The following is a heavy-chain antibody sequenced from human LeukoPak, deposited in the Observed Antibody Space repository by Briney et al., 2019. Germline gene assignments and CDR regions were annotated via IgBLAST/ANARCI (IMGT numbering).Heavy chain of an antibody. Sequence: GGSLRLSCAASRFSFSAYPMGWVRRAPGKGLEWVSGISASGDVTFHADPVKGRFTISRDNAKNTLYLQMNSLRAEDTAVYYCARGGELYGDYGGNHYWGQGTLVTVSS. J-gene: IGHJ4*02. V-gene: IGHV3-23*01. CDR2: ISASGDVT. CDR3: ARGGELYGDYGGNHY. D-gene: IGHD4-17*01. CDR1: RFSFSAYP.